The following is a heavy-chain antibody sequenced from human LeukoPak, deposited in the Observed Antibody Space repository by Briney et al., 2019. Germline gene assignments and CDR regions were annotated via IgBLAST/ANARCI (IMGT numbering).Heavy chain of an antibody. V-gene: IGHV1-2*02. CDR2: INPNSGGT. D-gene: IGHD6-13*01. CDR3: ATSRLGSSWLYYYYGMDV. J-gene: IGHJ6*02. Sequence: GASVKVSCKASGYTFTGYYMHWVRQAPGQGLEWMGWINPNSGGTNYAQKFQGRVTITRDTSISTAYMELSRLRSDDTAVYYCATSRLGSSWLYYYYGMDVWGQGTTVTVSS. CDR1: GYTFTGYY.